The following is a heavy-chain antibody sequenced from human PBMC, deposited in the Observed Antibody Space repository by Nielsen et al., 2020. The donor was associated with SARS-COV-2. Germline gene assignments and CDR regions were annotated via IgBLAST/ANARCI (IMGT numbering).Heavy chain of an antibody. Sequence: SVKVSCKASGGTFSSYAISWVRQAPGQGLEWMGGIIPIFGTANYAQKLQGRVTMTTDTSTSTAYMELRSLRSDDTAVYYCARDGLLRFLEDYYYYYYMDVWGKGTTVTVSS. V-gene: IGHV1-69*05. CDR3: ARDGLLRFLEDYYYYYYMDV. CDR1: GGTFSSYA. D-gene: IGHD3-3*01. J-gene: IGHJ6*03. CDR2: IIPIFGTA.